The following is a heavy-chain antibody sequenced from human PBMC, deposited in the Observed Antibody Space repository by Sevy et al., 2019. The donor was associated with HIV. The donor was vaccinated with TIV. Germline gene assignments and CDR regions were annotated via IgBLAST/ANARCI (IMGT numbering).Heavy chain of an antibody. J-gene: IGHJ4*02. V-gene: IGHV3-23*01. CDR2: ISGSGGGT. Sequence: GGSLRLSCAASGFTFSNYAMSWVRQAPGKGLEWVSAISGSGGGTYYADSVKGRFTMSRDNSKNTLFLQMNSLRAEDTAVYFCAKWSELPSSPFDYWGQGTLVTVSS. CDR1: GFTFSNYA. D-gene: IGHD1-26*01. CDR3: AKWSELPSSPFDY.